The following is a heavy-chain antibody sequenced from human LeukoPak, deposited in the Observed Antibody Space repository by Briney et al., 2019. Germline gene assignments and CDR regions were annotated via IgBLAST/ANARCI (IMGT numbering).Heavy chain of an antibody. Sequence: SETLSLTCTVSGGSISSGGYYWSWIRQHPGKGLEWIGYIYYSGSTYYNPSLKSRVTMSVDTSKNQFSLKPSSVTAADTAVYYCARGIEGFGEAPFDYWGQGTLVTVSS. CDR3: ARGIEGFGEAPFDY. CDR2: IYYSGST. CDR1: GGSISSGGYY. J-gene: IGHJ4*02. V-gene: IGHV4-31*03. D-gene: IGHD3-10*01.